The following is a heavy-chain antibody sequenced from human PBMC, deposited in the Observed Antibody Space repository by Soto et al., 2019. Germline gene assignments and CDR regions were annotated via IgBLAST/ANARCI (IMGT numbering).Heavy chain of an antibody. V-gene: IGHV1-3*01. CDR3: ARTGVRATVTTRPLDY. Sequence: ASVKVSCKASGYTFTSYAMHWVRQAPGQRLEWMGWINAGNGNTKYSQKFQGRVTITRDTSASTAYMELSSLRSEDTAVYYCARTGVRATVTTRPLDYWGQGTLVTVSS. CDR1: GYTFTSYA. CDR2: INAGNGNT. J-gene: IGHJ4*02. D-gene: IGHD4-17*01.